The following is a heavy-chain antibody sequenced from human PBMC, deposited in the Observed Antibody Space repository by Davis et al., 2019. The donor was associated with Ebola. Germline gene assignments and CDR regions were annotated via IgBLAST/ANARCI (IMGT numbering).Heavy chain of an antibody. V-gene: IGHV1-2*04. Sequence: ASVKVSCKASGYTFTGYYMHWVRQAPGQGLEWMGWINPNSGGTNYAQKFQGWVTMTRDTSISTAYMELSRLRSEDTAVYYCARDRGRWLQPEYYFDYWGQGTLVTVSS. CDR3: ARDRGRWLQPEYYFDY. CDR2: INPNSGGT. D-gene: IGHD5-24*01. J-gene: IGHJ4*02. CDR1: GYTFTGYY.